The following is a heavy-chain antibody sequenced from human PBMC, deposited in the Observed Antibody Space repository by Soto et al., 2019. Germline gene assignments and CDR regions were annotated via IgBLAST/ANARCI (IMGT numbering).Heavy chain of an antibody. V-gene: IGHV2-70*04. Sequence: PTLVNPKQTLTLTCTFSGVSLSAAGVRVSWIRQPPGKALEWLARIDWDDDKFYSTSLKTRLTVSKDTSKNQVVLTMMNMDPVDKATYYGVRMAEGRQWFDSWGQGNLVTVYS. CDR1: GVSLSAAGVR. J-gene: IGHJ5*01. D-gene: IGHD6-25*01. CDR3: VRMAEGRQWFDS. CDR2: IDWDDDK.